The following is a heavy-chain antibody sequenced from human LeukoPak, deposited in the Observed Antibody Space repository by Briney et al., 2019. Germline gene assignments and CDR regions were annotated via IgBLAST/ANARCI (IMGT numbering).Heavy chain of an antibody. CDR1: GFTFSSYA. CDR2: ISGSGGST. V-gene: IGHV3-23*01. D-gene: IGHD3-22*01. Sequence: GGSLRLSCAASGFTFSSYAMSWVRQAPGKGLEWVSAISGSGGSTYYADSVKGRFTISRDNSKNTLYLQMNSLRAEDTAVYYCAKDQSYDSSGHYGMDVWGQGTTVTVSS. J-gene: IGHJ6*02. CDR3: AKDQSYDSSGHYGMDV.